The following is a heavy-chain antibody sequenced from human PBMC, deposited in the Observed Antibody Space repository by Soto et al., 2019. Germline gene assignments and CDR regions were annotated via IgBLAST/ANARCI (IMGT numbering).Heavy chain of an antibody. CDR1: GFTFSSYA. V-gene: IGHV3-23*01. CDR3: AKAGVLLQQLASYGMDV. Sequence: PGGSLRLSCAASGFTFSSYAMSWVRQAPGKGLEWVSAISGSGGSTYYADSVKGRFTISRDNSKNTLYLQMNSLRAEDTAVYYCAKAGVLLQQLASYGMDVWGQGTTVTVSS. D-gene: IGHD6-13*01. J-gene: IGHJ6*02. CDR2: ISGSGGST.